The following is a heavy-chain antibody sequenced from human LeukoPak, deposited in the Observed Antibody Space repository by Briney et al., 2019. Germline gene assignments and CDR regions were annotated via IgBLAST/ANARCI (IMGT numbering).Heavy chain of an antibody. V-gene: IGHV3-33*01. Sequence: GGSLRLSCAASGFTFSSYGMHWVRQAPGKGLEWVAVIWYDGSNKYYADSVKGQFTISRDNSKNTLYLQMNSLRAEDTAVYYCARRARGITKGYGMDVWGQGTTVTVSS. CDR2: IWYDGSNK. CDR1: GFTFSSYG. J-gene: IGHJ6*02. CDR3: ARRARGITKGYGMDV. D-gene: IGHD1-14*01.